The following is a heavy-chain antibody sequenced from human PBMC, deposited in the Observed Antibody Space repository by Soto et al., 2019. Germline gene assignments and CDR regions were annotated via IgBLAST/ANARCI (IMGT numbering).Heavy chain of an antibody. CDR1: GDTFTTYD. J-gene: IGHJ4*02. CDR2: INPNSGNI. CDR3: ARGRASGSYYLLDY. V-gene: IGHV1-8*01. D-gene: IGHD3-10*01. Sequence: ASVKVSCKASGDTFTTYDINWVRQATGHGLEWMGWINPNSGNIGYAQRFQGRVTMTRGTAIRTAYMEVSSLRSDDTAVYYCARGRASGSYYLLDYWGQGTLVTVSS.